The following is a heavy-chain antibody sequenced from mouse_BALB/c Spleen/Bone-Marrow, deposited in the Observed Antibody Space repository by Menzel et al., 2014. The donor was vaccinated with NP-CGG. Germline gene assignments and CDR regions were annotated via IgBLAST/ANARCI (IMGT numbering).Heavy chain of an antibody. D-gene: IGHD1-2*01. CDR3: TRLSLLRGYFDY. CDR2: INPSNGGT. J-gene: IGHJ2*01. Sequence: VKLQESGAELVKPGTSVKLSCKASGYTFTSYYIYWVTQRPGQGLKWIGEINPSNGGTNFNEKFKSKATLTVDKSSSTAYMQLSSLTSEDSAVYYCTRLSLLRGYFDYWGQGTTLTVSS. CDR1: GYTFTSYY. V-gene: IGHV1S81*02.